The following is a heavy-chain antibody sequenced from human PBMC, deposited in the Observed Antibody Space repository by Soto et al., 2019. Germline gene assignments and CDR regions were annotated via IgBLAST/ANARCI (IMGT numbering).Heavy chain of an antibody. CDR1: GGSISSGGYY. V-gene: IGHV4-31*03. D-gene: IGHD3-22*01. J-gene: IGHJ4*02. CDR2: IYYSGST. CDR3: ASDYYDSLDFDY. Sequence: SETLSLTCTVSGGSISSGGYYWSWIRQHPGKGLEWIGYIYYSGSTYYNPSLKSRVTISVDTSKNQFSLKLSSVTAADTAVYYCASDYYDSLDFDYWGQGTLVTVSS.